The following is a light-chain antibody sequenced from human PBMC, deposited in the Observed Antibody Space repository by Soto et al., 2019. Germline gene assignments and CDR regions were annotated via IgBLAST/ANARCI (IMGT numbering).Light chain of an antibody. CDR2: DAS. CDR1: QSVSRS. V-gene: IGKV3-11*01. CDR3: QQRSNR. J-gene: IGKJ4*01. Sequence: EIVLTQSPATLSLSPGDRAVLSCRASQSVSRSLTWYQHKPGQAPRLLIYDASNRATGIPRRFSGSGSGTDFTLTISSLEPEDFAVYYCQQRSNRFGGGTKVEIK.